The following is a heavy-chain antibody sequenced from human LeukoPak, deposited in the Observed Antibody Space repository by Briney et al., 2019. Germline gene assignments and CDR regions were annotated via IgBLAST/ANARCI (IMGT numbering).Heavy chain of an antibody. CDR1: GFTFTSSA. J-gene: IGHJ6*03. Sequence: ASVKVSCKASGFTFTSSAMQWVRQARGQRLEWIGWIVVGSGNTNYAQKFQERVTITRDVSTSTAHMELSSLRSEDTAVYYCAAGQVYCSSTSCYKGYYYYYMDVWGKGTTVTVSS. CDR2: IVVGSGNT. CDR3: AAGQVYCSSTSCYKGYYYYYMDV. D-gene: IGHD2-2*02. V-gene: IGHV1-58*02.